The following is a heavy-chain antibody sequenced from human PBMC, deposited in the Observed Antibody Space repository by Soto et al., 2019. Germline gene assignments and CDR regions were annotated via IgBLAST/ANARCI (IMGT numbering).Heavy chain of an antibody. Sequence: QVQLEESGPGLVKPSGTLSLTCAVSGGSISTDNWWSWVRQPPGKGLEWGGEIYHTGNTNYNPSLKSRLTISIDKSKDQFSLDVTFVTAADTAVSYCARGGRWLFAYWGQGALVTVSS. CDR2: IYHTGNT. CDR3: ARGGRWLFAY. J-gene: IGHJ4*02. CDR1: GGSISTDNW. D-gene: IGHD6-19*01. V-gene: IGHV4-4*02.